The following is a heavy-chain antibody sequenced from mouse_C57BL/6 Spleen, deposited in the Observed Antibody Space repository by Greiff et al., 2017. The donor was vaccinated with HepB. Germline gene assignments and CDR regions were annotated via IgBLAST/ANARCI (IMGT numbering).Heavy chain of an antibody. CDR2: IDPSDSYT. D-gene: IGHD1-1*01. V-gene: IGHV1-59*01. CDR1: GYTFTSYW. Sequence: QVQLQQPGAELVRPGTSVKLSCKASGYTFTSYWMHWVKQRPGQGLEWIGVIDPSDSYTNYNQKFKGKATLTVDTSSSTAYMQLSSLTSEGSAVYYCARSSYYGSGWYFDVWGTGTTVTVSS. J-gene: IGHJ1*03. CDR3: ARSSYYGSGWYFDV.